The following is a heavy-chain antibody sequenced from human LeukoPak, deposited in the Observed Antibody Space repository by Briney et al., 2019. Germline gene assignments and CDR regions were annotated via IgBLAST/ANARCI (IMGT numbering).Heavy chain of an antibody. CDR1: GYTFTSYY. V-gene: IGHV1-46*01. CDR3: ARAGRGMIY. D-gene: IGHD1-26*01. Sequence: ASVKVSCKASGYTFTSYYMHWVRQAPGQGLEWMGIINPSGGSTSYAQKFQGRVTKTRDMSTSTVYMELSRLRSDDTAVYYCARAGRGMIYWGQGTLVTVSS. CDR2: INPSGGST. J-gene: IGHJ4*02.